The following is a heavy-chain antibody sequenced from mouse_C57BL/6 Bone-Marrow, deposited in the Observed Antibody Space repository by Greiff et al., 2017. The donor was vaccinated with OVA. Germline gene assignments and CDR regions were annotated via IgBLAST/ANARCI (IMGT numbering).Heavy chain of an antibody. Sequence: QVQLQQSGAELVKPGASVKMSCKASGYTFTSYWITWVKQRPGQGLEWIGDIYPGSGSTNYNEKFKSKATLTVDTSSSTAYMQLSSLTSEDSAVYYCARVIYYDYDWYFDVWGTGTTVTVSS. J-gene: IGHJ1*03. CDR3: ARVIYYDYDWYFDV. CDR2: IYPGSGST. CDR1: GYTFTSYW. D-gene: IGHD2-4*01. V-gene: IGHV1-55*01.